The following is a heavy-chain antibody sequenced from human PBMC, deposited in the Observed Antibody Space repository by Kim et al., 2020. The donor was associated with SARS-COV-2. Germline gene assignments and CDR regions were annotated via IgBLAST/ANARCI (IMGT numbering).Heavy chain of an antibody. CDR2: IKQDESEK. D-gene: IGHD3-10*01. J-gene: IGHJ6*02. V-gene: IGHV3-7*03. CDR3: ARDHRLCGSGSCRMDV. Sequence: GGSLRLSCAASGFTFSSYWMSWVRQTPGKGLEWVANIKQDESEKYYVDSVKGRFTISRDNAKNSLFLQMNSLGVEDTAVYYCARDHRLCGSGSCRMDVWGQGTTVTVSS. CDR1: GFTFSSYW.